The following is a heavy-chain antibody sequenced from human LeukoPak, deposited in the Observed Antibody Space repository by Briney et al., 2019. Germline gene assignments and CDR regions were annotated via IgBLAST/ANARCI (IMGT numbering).Heavy chain of an antibody. D-gene: IGHD2-2*01. CDR3: AKGKCSCNRCYVFDY. CDR1: GFTFSVYG. CDR2: TRYDGTDK. Sequence: PGGSLRLSCAASGFTFSVYGMHWVRQAPGKGLEWVAFTRYDGTDKYYADSVRGRFTISRDNSKNTLYLQMNSLRAEDTAVYYCAKGKCSCNRCYVFDYWGQGTLVTVSS. J-gene: IGHJ4*02. V-gene: IGHV3-30*02.